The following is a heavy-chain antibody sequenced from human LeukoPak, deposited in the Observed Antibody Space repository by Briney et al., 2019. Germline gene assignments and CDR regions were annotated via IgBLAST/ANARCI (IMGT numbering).Heavy chain of an antibody. D-gene: IGHD5-12*01. V-gene: IGHV1-2*02. CDR2: TNPNTGDT. CDR1: GYTFTDYY. CDR3: ARGRTIVATILVRDY. Sequence: ASVKVSCKASGYTFTDYYIHWVRQAPGQGLEWVGWTNPNTGDTTYAQKFQGRVTMTRDTSINTAYMELSGLTSDDTAIYFCARGRTIVATILVRDYWGQGALVTVSS. J-gene: IGHJ4*02.